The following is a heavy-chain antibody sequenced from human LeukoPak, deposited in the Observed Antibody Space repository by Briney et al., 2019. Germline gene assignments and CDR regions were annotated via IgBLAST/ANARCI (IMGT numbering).Heavy chain of an antibody. V-gene: IGHV4-39*07. D-gene: IGHD5-12*01. CDR1: GGSISSSSYY. CDR3: ARGRGVATISWYFDY. J-gene: IGHJ4*02. CDR2: IYYSGST. Sequence: SETLSLTCTVSGGSISSSSYYWGWIRQPPGKGLEWIGSIYYSGSTYYNPSLKSRVTISVDRSKNQFSLKLSSVTAADTAVYYCARGRGVATISWYFDYWGQGTLVTVSS.